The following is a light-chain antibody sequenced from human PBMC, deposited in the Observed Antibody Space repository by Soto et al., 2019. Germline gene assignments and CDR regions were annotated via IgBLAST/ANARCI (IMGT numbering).Light chain of an antibody. J-gene: IGKJ5*01. CDR1: QSVSSN. CDR3: QQYNNWPPIT. CDR2: GAS. V-gene: IGKV3D-15*01. Sequence: EIVMTESPATLSVSPGERATLCCRASQSVSSNLAWYQQKPGQAPRLLIYGASIRATGIPARFSGSGSGTEFTLTISSLQSEDFAVYYCQQYNNWPPITFGQGTRMEIK.